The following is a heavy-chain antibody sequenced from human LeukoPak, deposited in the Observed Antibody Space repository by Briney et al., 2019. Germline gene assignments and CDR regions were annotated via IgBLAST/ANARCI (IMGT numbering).Heavy chain of an antibody. CDR2: INWNGGST. D-gene: IGHD2-8*01. CDR3: ARVLGCTNGVCPYYYYYYMDV. Sequence: GGSLRLFCAASGFTFDDYGMIWVRQAPGKGLVWVSGINWNGGSTGCADSVKGRFTISRDNAKNSLYLQMNSLRAEDTALYYCARVLGCTNGVCPYYYYYYMDVWGKGTTVTVSS. J-gene: IGHJ6*03. CDR1: GFTFDDYG. V-gene: IGHV3-20*04.